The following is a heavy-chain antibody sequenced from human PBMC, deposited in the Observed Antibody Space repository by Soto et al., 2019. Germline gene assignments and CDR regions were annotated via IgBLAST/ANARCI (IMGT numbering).Heavy chain of an antibody. CDR2: IIPIFGTA. CDR3: ARVPRPGYSSGWYLMGAFDI. J-gene: IGHJ3*02. CDR1: GGSFSSYA. D-gene: IGHD6-19*01. V-gene: IGHV1-69*06. Sequence: SVKVSCKGSGGSFSSYAISWVRQAPVQGLEWMGGIIPIFGTANYAQKFQGRGTITADKSTSTAYMELNSLRSEDTAVYYCARVPRPGYSSGWYLMGAFDIWGQGTMVTVSS.